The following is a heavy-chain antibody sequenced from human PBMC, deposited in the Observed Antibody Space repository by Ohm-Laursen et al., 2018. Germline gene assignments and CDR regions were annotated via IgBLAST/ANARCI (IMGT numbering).Heavy chain of an antibody. Sequence: SLRLSCAASGFTFSSYGMSWVRQAPGKGLEWVSAISGSGGSTYYADSAKGRFTISRDNSKNTLYLQMNSLRPEDTALYYCTKGSYISSFEGVHWGQGTLVTVSS. V-gene: IGHV3-23*01. D-gene: IGHD3-3*02. CDR2: ISGSGGST. J-gene: IGHJ4*02. CDR3: TKGSYISSFEGVH. CDR1: GFTFSSYG.